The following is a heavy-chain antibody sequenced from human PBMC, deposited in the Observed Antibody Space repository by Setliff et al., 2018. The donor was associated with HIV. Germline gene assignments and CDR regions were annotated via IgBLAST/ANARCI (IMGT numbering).Heavy chain of an antibody. CDR3: ARAPFYYGSGSYQTFDY. Sequence: GSLRLSCTASGFTFSDYVMTWVRQAPGKGLEWIGHIYANGSTNYNPSLKSRVTISVDTSKNQFSLKLSSVTAADTAVYYCARAPFYYGSGSYQTFDYWGQGTLVTVSS. V-gene: IGHV4-59*12. CDR1: GFTFSDYV. D-gene: IGHD3-10*01. CDR2: IYANGST. J-gene: IGHJ4*02.